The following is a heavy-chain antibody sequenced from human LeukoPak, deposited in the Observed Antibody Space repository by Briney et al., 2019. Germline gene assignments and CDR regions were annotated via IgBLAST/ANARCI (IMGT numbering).Heavy chain of an antibody. J-gene: IGHJ4*02. D-gene: IGHD3-10*01. CDR3: AKGITMVRDPMNYFED. CDR2: ISGSGGST. CDR1: GFTFSSYA. Sequence: GGSLRLSCAASGFTFSSYAMSWVRQAPGKGLEWVSAISGSGGSTYHADSVKGRFTMSRDNSKNTLYLQMNSLRAEDTAVYYCAKGITMVRDPMNYFEDWGQGTLVTVSS. V-gene: IGHV3-23*01.